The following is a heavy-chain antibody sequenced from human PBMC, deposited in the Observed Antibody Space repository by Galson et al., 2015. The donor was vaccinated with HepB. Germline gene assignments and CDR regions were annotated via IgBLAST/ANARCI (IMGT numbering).Heavy chain of an antibody. CDR3: AREISTAYYFDY. V-gene: IGHV3-30*04. J-gene: IGHJ4*02. Sequence: SLRLSCAASGFTFSSYAMHWVRQAPGKGLEWVAVISYDGSNKYYADSVKGRFTISRDNSKNTLYLQMNSLRAEDTAVYYCAREISTAYYFDYWGQGTLVTVSS. CDR2: ISYDGSNK. D-gene: IGHD4-17*01. CDR1: GFTFSSYA.